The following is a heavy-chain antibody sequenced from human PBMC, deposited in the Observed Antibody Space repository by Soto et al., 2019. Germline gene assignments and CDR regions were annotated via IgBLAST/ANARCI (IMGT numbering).Heavy chain of an antibody. CDR3: AKDRNTFKRWLQPFDY. Sequence: GGSLRLSCAASGFTFSSYGMHWVRQAPGKGLEWVAVISYDGSNKYCADSVKGRFTISRDNSKNTLYLQMNSLRAEDTAAYYCAKDRNTFKRWLQPFDYWGQGTLVTVSS. CDR2: ISYDGSNK. D-gene: IGHD5-12*01. CDR1: GFTFSSYG. J-gene: IGHJ4*02. V-gene: IGHV3-30*18.